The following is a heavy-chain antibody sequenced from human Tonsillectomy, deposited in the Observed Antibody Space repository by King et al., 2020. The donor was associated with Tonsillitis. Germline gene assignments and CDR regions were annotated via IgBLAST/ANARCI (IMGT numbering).Heavy chain of an antibody. D-gene: IGHD3-10*01. CDR1: GGSFSGYY. J-gene: IGHJ4*02. CDR2: INHSGST. V-gene: IGHV4-34*01. Sequence: HVQLQQWGAGLLKPSETLSLTCAVYGGSFSGYYWSWIRQPPGKGLVWIGEINHSGSTNYNPSLKSRVTISVDTSKNQFSLKLSSVTAADTAVYYCAREIGFGELAMDYWGQGTLVTVSS. CDR3: AREIGFGELAMDY.